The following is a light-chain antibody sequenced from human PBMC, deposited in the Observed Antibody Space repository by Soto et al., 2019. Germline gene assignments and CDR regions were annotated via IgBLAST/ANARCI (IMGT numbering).Light chain of an antibody. CDR2: KAS. V-gene: IGKV1-5*03. J-gene: IGKJ2*01. Sequence: TQSPGTLSLSPGERATLSCRASQSVSSRLAWYQQKPGKAPKLLIYKASSLESGVPSRFSGSGSGTEFTLTISSLQPDDFATYYCQQYNSSFGQGTKLEIK. CDR3: QQYNSS. CDR1: QSVSSR.